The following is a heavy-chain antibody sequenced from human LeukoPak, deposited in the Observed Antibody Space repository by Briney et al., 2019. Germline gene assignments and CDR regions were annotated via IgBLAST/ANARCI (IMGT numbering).Heavy chain of an antibody. CDR3: AKGSGQIQLRSNLDY. CDR2: ISGGGGSS. V-gene: IGHV3-23*01. Sequence: GGSLRLSCAASGFTFTTCAISWVRQAPGKGLEWVSGISGGGGSSNYADSVKGRFTISRDNSKNTLYLQMNSLRAEDTAVYYCAKGSGQIQLRSNLDYWGQGTLVTVSS. D-gene: IGHD4-17*01. CDR1: GFTFTTCA. J-gene: IGHJ4*02.